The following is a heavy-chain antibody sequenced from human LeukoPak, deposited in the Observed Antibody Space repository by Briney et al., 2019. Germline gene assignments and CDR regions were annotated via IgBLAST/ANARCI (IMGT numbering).Heavy chain of an antibody. J-gene: IGHJ5*02. Sequence: SETLSLTCTVSGGSISRYYWSWIRQSPGKGLEWIGHIYYTGTTKYNPSLKSRVTMSVDTSKSQFSLKLSSVTAADTAVYYCARVIGYCSSTSCPGGFDPWGQGTLVTVSS. CDR2: IYYTGTT. V-gene: IGHV4-59*01. CDR3: ARVIGYCSSTSCPGGFDP. D-gene: IGHD2-2*01. CDR1: GGSISRYY.